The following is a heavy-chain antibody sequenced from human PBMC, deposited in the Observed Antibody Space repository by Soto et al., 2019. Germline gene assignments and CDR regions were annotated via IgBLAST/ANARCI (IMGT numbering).Heavy chain of an antibody. CDR1: GYTLTTYA. CDR2: VNGGNGNT. V-gene: IGHV1-3*01. Sequence: ASVKVSCKASGYTLTTYAMHWVRQAPGQRLEWMGWVNGGNGNTKYSQRFQGRVTIPRDTSASTYYMELSSLTSEDTAVYYCARADCSSDNCYFYYGMDVWGQGTTVTVSS. D-gene: IGHD2-2*01. CDR3: ARADCSSDNCYFYYGMDV. J-gene: IGHJ6*02.